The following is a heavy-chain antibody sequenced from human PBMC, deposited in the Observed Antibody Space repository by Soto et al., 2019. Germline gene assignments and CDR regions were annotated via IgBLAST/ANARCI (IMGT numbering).Heavy chain of an antibody. V-gene: IGHV3-23*01. Sequence: GESLKISCAASGSTFSSYAMSWVRQAPGKGLEWVSAISGSGGSTYYADSVKGRFTISRDNSKNTLYLQMNSLRAEDTAVYYCAKNLLGGWYYFDYWGQGTLVAVSS. CDR3: AKNLLGGWYYFDY. J-gene: IGHJ4*02. CDR2: ISGSGGST. CDR1: GSTFSSYA. D-gene: IGHD6-19*01.